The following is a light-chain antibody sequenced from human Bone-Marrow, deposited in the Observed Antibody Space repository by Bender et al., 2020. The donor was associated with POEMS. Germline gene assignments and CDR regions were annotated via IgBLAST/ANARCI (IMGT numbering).Light chain of an antibody. V-gene: IGLV1-40*01. J-gene: IGLJ3*02. CDR2: ANI. CDR1: SSNIGAGYD. Sequence: QSVLTQPPSASGTPGQRVTISCTGSSSNIGAGYDVHWYQQLPGAAPKLLISANINRPSGVPDRFAGSRSGTSASLAISGLQSEDEADYYCAVWDDSLNGWVFGGGTKLTVL. CDR3: AVWDDSLNGWV.